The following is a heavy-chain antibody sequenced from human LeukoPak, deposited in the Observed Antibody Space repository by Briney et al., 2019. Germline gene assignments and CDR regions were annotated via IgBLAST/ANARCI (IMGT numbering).Heavy chain of an antibody. V-gene: IGHV3-23*01. Sequence: PGGSLRLSCAASGFTFSSYAMSWVRQAPGKGLEWVSGISGSGGSTNYADPVKGRFTISRDNSKNTLYLQMNSLRAEDTAVYYCAKFGYSDWLSHFDYWGQGTLVTVSS. CDR2: ISGSGGST. CDR3: AKFGYSDWLSHFDY. CDR1: GFTFSSYA. D-gene: IGHD3-9*01. J-gene: IGHJ4*02.